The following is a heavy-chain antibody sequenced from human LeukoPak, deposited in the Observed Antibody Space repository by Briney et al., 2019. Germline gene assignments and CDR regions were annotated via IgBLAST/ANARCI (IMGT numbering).Heavy chain of an antibody. V-gene: IGHV3-74*01. CDR3: ARTIVVVTGDAFDI. J-gene: IGHJ3*02. Sequence: GDSLRLSCAASGFTFSSYWMHWVRQAPGKGLVWVSRINTDGSSTSYADSVKGRFTISRDNAKNTLYLQMNSLRAEDTAVYYCARTIVVVTGDAFDIWGQGTMVTVSS. D-gene: IGHD3-22*01. CDR2: INTDGSST. CDR1: GFTFSSYW.